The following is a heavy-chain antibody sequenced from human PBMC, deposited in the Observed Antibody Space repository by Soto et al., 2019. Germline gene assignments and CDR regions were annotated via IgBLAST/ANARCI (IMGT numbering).Heavy chain of an antibody. V-gene: IGHV3-33*01. Sequence: QVQLVESGGGVVQPGRSLRLSCAASGFTFSSYGMHWVRQAPGKGLEWVAVIWYDGSNKYYADSVKGRFTISRDNSKNRLYLQVNGLRAEDTAVYYCARDSGSSWRYYYYYMDVWGKGTTVTVSS. J-gene: IGHJ6*03. CDR2: IWYDGSNK. CDR3: ARDSGSSWRYYYYYMDV. D-gene: IGHD6-13*01. CDR1: GFTFSSYG.